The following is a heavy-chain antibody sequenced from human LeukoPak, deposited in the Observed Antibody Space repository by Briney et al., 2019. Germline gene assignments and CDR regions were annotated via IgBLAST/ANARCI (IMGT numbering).Heavy chain of an antibody. Sequence: SETLSLTCTVSGGSISSSSYYWGWIRQPPGKGLEWIGSIYYSGSTYYNPSLKSRVTISVDTSKNQFSLKLSSVTAADTAVYYCARLGPPAYYYDSSGYYYVAYWGQGTLVTVSS. CDR2: IYYSGST. D-gene: IGHD3-22*01. J-gene: IGHJ4*02. V-gene: IGHV4-39*01. CDR1: GGSISSSSYY. CDR3: ARLGPPAYYYDSSGYYYVAY.